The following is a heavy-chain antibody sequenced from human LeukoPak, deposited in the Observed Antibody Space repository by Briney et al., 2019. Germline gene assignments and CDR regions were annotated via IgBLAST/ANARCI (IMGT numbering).Heavy chain of an antibody. D-gene: IGHD3-3*01. V-gene: IGHV3-7*01. CDR2: INQDGSET. J-gene: IGHJ4*02. CDR1: TLTLSTYW. Sequence: PGGPLRLSCAASTLTLSTYWVSWVRQAPGKGLAWVANINQDGSETHYVDSVKGRFIISRDNAKNSLYLQMNSLRVEDTAVYYCARYCDFRSAYCINCGGQGTLVTVSS. CDR3: ARYCDFRSAYCINC.